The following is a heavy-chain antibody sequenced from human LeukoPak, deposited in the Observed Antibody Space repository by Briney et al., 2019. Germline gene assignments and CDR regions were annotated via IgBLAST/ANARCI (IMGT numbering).Heavy chain of an antibody. CDR1: GGSISSYY. CDR3: ARSCGGGCYYYFDY. Sequence: PSETLSLTCTVSGGSISSYYWSWIRQPPGKGLEWIGYIYYSGSTNYNPSLKSRVTISVDTSKNQFSLKLSSVTAADTAVYYCARSCGGGCYYYFDYWGQGTLVSVSS. J-gene: IGHJ4*02. D-gene: IGHD2-15*01. V-gene: IGHV4-59*08. CDR2: IYYSGST.